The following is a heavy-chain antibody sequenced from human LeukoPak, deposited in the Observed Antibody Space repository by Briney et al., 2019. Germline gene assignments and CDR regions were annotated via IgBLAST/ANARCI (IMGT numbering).Heavy chain of an antibody. J-gene: IGHJ4*02. CDR3: AHSPSHYDILTGYYLFDY. CDR1: GFSLTTSGVG. CDR2: IYWDDDK. V-gene: IGHV2-5*02. D-gene: IGHD3-9*01. Sequence: SGPTLVKPTQTLTLTCTFSGFSLTTSGVGVGWIRQPPGKALEWLALIYWDDDKRYSPSLKSRLTITKDTSKNQGVLTMTKMDPVDTATYYCAHSPSHYDILTGYYLFDYWGQGTLVTVSS.